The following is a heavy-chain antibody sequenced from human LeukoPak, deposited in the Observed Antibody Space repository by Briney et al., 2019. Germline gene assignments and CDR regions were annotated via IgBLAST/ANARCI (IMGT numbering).Heavy chain of an antibody. V-gene: IGHV4-59*01. CDR1: GGSIRSYY. Sequence: PSETLSLTCTVSGGSIRSYYWSWIRQPPGKGLEWIGYIHYSGSTNYNPSPKSRVTISVDTSKNQFSLKLSFVTAADTAVYYCARDGSSSWYYFDYWGQGTPVTVSS. D-gene: IGHD6-13*01. CDR2: IHYSGST. CDR3: ARDGSSSWYYFDY. J-gene: IGHJ4*02.